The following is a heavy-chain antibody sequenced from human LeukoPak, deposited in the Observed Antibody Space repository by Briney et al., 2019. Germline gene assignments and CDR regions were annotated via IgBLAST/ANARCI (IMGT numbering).Heavy chain of an antibody. J-gene: IGHJ5*02. D-gene: IGHD3-10*01. CDR1: GFSFSSYE. Sequence: GGSLRLSCAASGFSFSSYEMHWVRQAPGKGLDWVALISYDGKNKDYADSVKGRLTISRDNSKNTLYLQMNGLRPEDTAVYYCASLATSLTAVRGFSASGSLGNPWGQGTLVTVSS. V-gene: IGHV3-30*04. CDR3: ASLATSLTAVRGFSASGSLGNP. CDR2: ISYDGKNK.